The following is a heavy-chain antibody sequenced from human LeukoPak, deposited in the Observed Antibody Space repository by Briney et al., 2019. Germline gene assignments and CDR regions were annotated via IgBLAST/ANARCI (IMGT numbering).Heavy chain of an antibody. V-gene: IGHV4-4*02. J-gene: IGHJ5*02. Sequence: PSETLSLTCAVSGGSISSSNWWSWVRQPPGKGLEWIGRIYTSGSTNYNPSLKSRVTISVDTSKNQFSLKLSSVTAADTAVYYCARGHDQRGLRITMSWFDPWGQGTLVTVSS. D-gene: IGHD3-22*01. CDR1: GGSISSSNW. CDR3: ARGHDQRGLRITMSWFDP. CDR2: IYTSGST.